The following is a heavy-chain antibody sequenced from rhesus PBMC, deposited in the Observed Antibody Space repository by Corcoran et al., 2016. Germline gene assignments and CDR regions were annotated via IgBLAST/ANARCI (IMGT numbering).Heavy chain of an antibody. J-gene: IGHJ4*01. CDR2: INPYKGNT. CDR1: GYTFTDYY. CDR3: AREETFTMIVVITPRFDY. Sequence: QVQLVQSGAEVKKPGSSVKVSCKASGYTFTDYYMHWVRQAPRQGLEWMGWINPYKGNTKYAQKIQGRGTMTRDTSTSTAYMELSSLRSEDTAVYYCAREETFTMIVVITPRFDYWGQGVLVTVSS. V-gene: IGHV1S2*01. D-gene: IGHD3-28*01.